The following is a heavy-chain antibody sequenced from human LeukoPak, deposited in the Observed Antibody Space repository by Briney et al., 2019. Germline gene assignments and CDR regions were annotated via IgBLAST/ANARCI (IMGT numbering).Heavy chain of an antibody. V-gene: IGHV3-11*06. CDR3: ARPPDNYYYYYMDV. Sequence: KSGGSLRLSCAASGFTFSDYYMSWIRQAPGKGLEWVSSISSSSSYIYYADSVKGRFTISRDNARNSLYLQMNSLRAEDTAVYYCARPPDNYYYYYMDVWGKGTTVTVSS. CDR1: GFTFSDYY. J-gene: IGHJ6*03. CDR2: ISSSSSYI.